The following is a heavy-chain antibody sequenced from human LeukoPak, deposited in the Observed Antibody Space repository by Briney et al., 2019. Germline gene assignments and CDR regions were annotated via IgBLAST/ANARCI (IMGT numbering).Heavy chain of an antibody. CDR2: IYTSGST. J-gene: IGHJ4*02. CDR1: GGSISSDY. CDR3: ARTSRDGYNRAYYFDY. V-gene: IGHV4-4*07. Sequence: SSETLSLTCTVSGGSISSDYWSWIRQPAGKGLEWIGRIYTSGSTNYNPSLKSRVTISVDTSKNQFSLKLSSVTAADTAVYYCARTSRDGYNRAYYFDYWGQGTLVTVSS. D-gene: IGHD5-24*01.